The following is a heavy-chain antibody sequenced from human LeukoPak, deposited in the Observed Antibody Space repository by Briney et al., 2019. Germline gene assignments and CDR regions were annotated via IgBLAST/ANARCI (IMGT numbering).Heavy chain of an antibody. Sequence: GGSLRLSCAASGYTFSSYGMHWVRQAPGKGLEWVAVIWYDGSSKYYADSVKGRFTISRDNSKNTLYLQMNSLRAEDTAVYYCARGTWYYYDSSGYPGMDVWGQGTTVTVSS. CDR2: IWYDGSSK. V-gene: IGHV3-33*01. CDR1: GYTFSSYG. J-gene: IGHJ6*02. D-gene: IGHD3-22*01. CDR3: ARGTWYYYDSSGYPGMDV.